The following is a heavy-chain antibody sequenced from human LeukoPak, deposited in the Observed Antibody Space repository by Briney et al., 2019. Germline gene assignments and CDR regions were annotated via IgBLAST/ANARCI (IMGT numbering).Heavy chain of an antibody. D-gene: IGHD1-26*01. V-gene: IGHV3-21*01. CDR1: GFTFSRFS. CDR2: YTRGSSHR. Sequence: GGSLTLSCAVSGFTFSRFSMTWVRQAPGKGLEWVSSYTRGSSHRHYRNSVKGRFTISRDNAKNSRYLQMHILRAEDTAVYYCALVGDTSWAAFDYWGQGTLVTVSS. CDR3: ALVGDTSWAAFDY. J-gene: IGHJ4*02.